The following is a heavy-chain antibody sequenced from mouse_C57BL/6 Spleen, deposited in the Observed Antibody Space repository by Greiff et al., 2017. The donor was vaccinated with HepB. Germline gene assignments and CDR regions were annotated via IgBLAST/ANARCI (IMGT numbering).Heavy chain of an antibody. CDR1: GYTFTDYN. CDR2: INPNNGGT. CDR3: ARSGEYYYGSPEAY. Sequence: EVQLQQSGPELVKPGASVKMSCKASGYTFTDYNMHWVKQSHGKSLEWIGYINPNNGGTSYNQKFKGKATLTVNKSSSTAYMELRSLTSEDSAVYYCARSGEYYYGSPEAYWGQGTLVTVSA. J-gene: IGHJ3*01. D-gene: IGHD1-1*01. V-gene: IGHV1-22*01.